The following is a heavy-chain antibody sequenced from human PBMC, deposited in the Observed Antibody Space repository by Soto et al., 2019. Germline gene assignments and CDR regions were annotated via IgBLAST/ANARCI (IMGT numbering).Heavy chain of an antibody. CDR1: ADSVSSNIAA. CDR3: ARTGSSGVFDC. J-gene: IGHJ4*02. D-gene: IGHD6-19*01. V-gene: IGHV6-1*01. CDR2: TYYRSQWYS. Sequence: SQTRYVTRAFPADSVSSNIAAWNCIRQSPSRGLESLGPTYYRSQWYSDYAVSVKSRITINPYTSTNQFSLQLNSVTPDDTAVYYCARTGSSGVFDCWGQGTMVTASS.